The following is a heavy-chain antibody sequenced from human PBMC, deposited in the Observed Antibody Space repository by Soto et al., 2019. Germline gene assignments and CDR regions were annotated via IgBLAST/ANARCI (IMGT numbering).Heavy chain of an antibody. J-gene: IGHJ4*02. CDR3: AKGYCTNGVCYNYFDY. CDR2: ISGSGGST. CDR1: GFTFSSYA. Sequence: GGSLRLSCAASGFTFSSYAMSWVRQAPGKGLEWVSAISGSGGSTYYADSVKGRFTISRDNSKNTLYLQMNSLRAEDTAVYYCAKGYCTNGVCYNYFDYWGQGTLVTVSS. D-gene: IGHD2-8*01. V-gene: IGHV3-23*01.